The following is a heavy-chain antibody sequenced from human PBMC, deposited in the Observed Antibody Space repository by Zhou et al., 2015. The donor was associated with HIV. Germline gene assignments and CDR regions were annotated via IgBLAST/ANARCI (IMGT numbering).Heavy chain of an antibody. CDR3: ARSSGNYDYAFDI. V-gene: IGHV1-69*17. CDR2: ITPMFDIK. D-gene: IGHD3-22*01. J-gene: IGHJ3*02. CDR1: GGTFSGSD. Sequence: LMQSGTEVTKPGSSVKVSCKASGGTFSGSDISWVRQAPGQGLEWMGGITPMFDIKNYAQKFRARLNITVDQSTNTAYMELSSLTSEDAAIYFCARSSGNYDYAFDIWGQGTKVIVAS.